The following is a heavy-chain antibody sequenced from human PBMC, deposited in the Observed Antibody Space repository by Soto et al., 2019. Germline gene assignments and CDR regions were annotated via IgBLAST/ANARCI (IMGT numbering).Heavy chain of an antibody. CDR1: GFTFSSYA. V-gene: IGHV3-23*01. D-gene: IGHD2-15*01. CDR2: ISGSGGST. Sequence: EVQLLESGGGLVQPGGSLRLSCAASGFTFSSYAMSWVRQAPGKGLEWVSAISGSGGSTYYADYVKGRFTISRDNSKNTLYLQMNSLRAEDTAVDYCAKLVVVVAATPNHDAFDIWGQGTMVTVSS. CDR3: AKLVVVVAATPNHDAFDI. J-gene: IGHJ3*02.